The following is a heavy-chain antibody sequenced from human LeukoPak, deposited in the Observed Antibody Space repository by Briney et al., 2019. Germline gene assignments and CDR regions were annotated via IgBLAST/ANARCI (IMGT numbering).Heavy chain of an antibody. CDR1: AYSISSSNW. J-gene: IGHJ3*02. Sequence: SETLSLTCAVSAYSISSSNWWGWIRQPPGKGLEWIGYIHTSGRTYYNPSLKSRVTMSVDTSKNQYSLNLSSVTAVDTAVYYCATKGDGYYAFDIWGQGTMVTVSS. V-gene: IGHV4-28*01. CDR2: IHTSGRT. CDR3: ATKGDGYYAFDI. D-gene: IGHD5-24*01.